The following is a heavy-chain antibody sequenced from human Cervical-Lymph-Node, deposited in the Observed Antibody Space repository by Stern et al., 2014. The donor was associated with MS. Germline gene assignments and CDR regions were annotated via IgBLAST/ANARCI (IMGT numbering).Heavy chain of an antibody. Sequence: EVQLVEPGGGLVQPGRSLRLSCAASGFTFDDYAMPWVRQAPGKGLEWVSGISWNSGSIGYADSVKGRFTISRDNAKNALYLQMNSLRAEDTALYYCAKDLRGHGGWGQGTLVTVSS. CDR2: ISWNSGSI. J-gene: IGHJ4*02. CDR3: AKDLRGHGG. V-gene: IGHV3-9*01. CDR1: GFTFDDYA.